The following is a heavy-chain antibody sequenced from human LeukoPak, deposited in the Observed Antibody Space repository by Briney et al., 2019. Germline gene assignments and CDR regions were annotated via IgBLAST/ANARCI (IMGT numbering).Heavy chain of an antibody. CDR2: IIPIFGAA. V-gene: IGHV1-69*01. CDR1: GGAFSSYA. CDR3: ARGGRKPEYSSSHFDY. Sequence: GASVKVSCKASGGAFSSYAISWVRQAPGQGLEWMGGIIPIFGAANYAQKFQGRVTITADESTSTAYMELSSLRSEDTAVYYCARGGRKPEYSSSHFDYWGQGTLVTVSS. D-gene: IGHD6-6*01. J-gene: IGHJ4*02.